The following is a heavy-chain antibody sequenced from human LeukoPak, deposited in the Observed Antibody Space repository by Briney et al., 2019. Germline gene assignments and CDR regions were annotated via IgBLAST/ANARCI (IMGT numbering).Heavy chain of an antibody. V-gene: IGHV4-4*07. J-gene: IGHJ6*03. CDR3: ARDGIMRPNCSSTSCYAFYYYYMDV. CDR2: IYTSGST. CDR1: GGSISSYY. D-gene: IGHD2-2*01. Sequence: SETLSLTCTVSGGSISSYYWSWIRQPAGKGLEWIGRIYTSGSTNYNPSLKSRVTISVDTSKNQFSLKLSSVTAADTAVYYCARDGIMRPNCSSTSCYAFYYYYMDVWGKGTTVTVSS.